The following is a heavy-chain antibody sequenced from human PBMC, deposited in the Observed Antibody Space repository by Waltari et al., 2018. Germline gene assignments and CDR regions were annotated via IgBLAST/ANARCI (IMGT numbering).Heavy chain of an antibody. D-gene: IGHD6-25*01. Sequence: EVKLVESGGGLVQPGGSLRLSCAASGFTFSSYWMHWVRQVPGKGLVWVSRISSDGSSTNYADSVKGRFTISRDNAKNTLYLQMNSLRAEDTAVYYCAGLRLVDYWGQGTLVTVSS. CDR2: ISSDGSST. CDR1: GFTFSSYW. V-gene: IGHV3-74*01. J-gene: IGHJ4*02. CDR3: AGLRLVDY.